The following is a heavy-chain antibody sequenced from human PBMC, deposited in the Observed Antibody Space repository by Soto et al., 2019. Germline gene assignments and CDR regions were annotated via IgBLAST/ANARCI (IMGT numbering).Heavy chain of an antibody. D-gene: IGHD3-22*01. Sequence: EVQLVESGGGLVQPGKSLRLSCAASGFTFDDYAMHWVRQAPGKGLEWVSGISWNGGNIGYADSVKGRFTISRDNAKNSRYLQMNSLRAEDTALYYCAKAGYDSSAYYYASFDYWGQGTLVTVSS. V-gene: IGHV3-9*01. CDR3: AKAGYDSSAYYYASFDY. J-gene: IGHJ4*02. CDR2: ISWNGGNI. CDR1: GFTFDDYA.